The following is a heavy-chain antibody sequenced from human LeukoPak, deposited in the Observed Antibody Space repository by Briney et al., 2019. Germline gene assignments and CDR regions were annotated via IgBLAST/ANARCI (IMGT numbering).Heavy chain of an antibody. CDR2: SRNKANSYST. J-gene: IGHJ3*02. Sequence: GGSPRLSCAASGFIFSDHYMDWVRQAPGKGLEWVARSRNKANSYSTVYAASVQGRFTISRDESKNSLYLQMNSLITEDTAVYFCARGFHSFDIWGQGTMVTVSS. CDR3: ARGFHSFDI. V-gene: IGHV3-72*01. CDR1: GFIFSDHY.